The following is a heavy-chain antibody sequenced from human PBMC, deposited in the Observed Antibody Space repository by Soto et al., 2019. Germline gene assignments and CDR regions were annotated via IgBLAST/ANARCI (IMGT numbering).Heavy chain of an antibody. CDR2: INPSGGST. CDR3: ARDRSITIFGVVIMGYYGMDV. CDR1: GYTFTSSY. Sequence: ASVKVSCKASGYTFTSSYMHWVRQAPGQGLEWMGIINPSGGSTSYAQKFQGRVTMTRDTSTSTVYMELSSLRSEDTAVYYCARDRSITIFGVVIMGYYGMDVWGQGTTVTVSS. V-gene: IGHV1-46*01. D-gene: IGHD3-3*01. J-gene: IGHJ6*02.